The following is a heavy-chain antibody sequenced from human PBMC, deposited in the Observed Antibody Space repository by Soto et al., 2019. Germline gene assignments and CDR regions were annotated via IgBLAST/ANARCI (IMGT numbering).Heavy chain of an antibody. CDR3: ARGAMANFDY. CDR2: FIAMLGTP. D-gene: IGHD5-18*01. Sequence: RASVKVSCKASGGTFGSHGIAWVRQAPGRGLEWMGGFIAMLGTPTYAKKVQGRATITADESLTSSYLELRSLRSEDTAVYFCARGAMANFDYWGQGTVVTVSS. V-gene: IGHV1-69*13. CDR1: GGTFGSHG. J-gene: IGHJ4*02.